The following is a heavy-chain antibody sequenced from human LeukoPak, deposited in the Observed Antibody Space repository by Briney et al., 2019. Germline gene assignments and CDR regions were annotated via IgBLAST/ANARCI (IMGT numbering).Heavy chain of an antibody. CDR2: IYHSRST. CDR3: ARTSTADFDWLPSFDY. V-gene: IGHV4-38-2*02. Sequence: SETLSLTCTVSGYSISSGYYWGWIRQPPGKGLEWIGSIYHSRSTYYNPSLKSRVTISVDTSKNQFSLKLSSVTAADTAVYYCARTSTADFDWLPSFDYWGQGTLVTVSS. J-gene: IGHJ4*02. CDR1: GYSISSGYY. D-gene: IGHD3-9*01.